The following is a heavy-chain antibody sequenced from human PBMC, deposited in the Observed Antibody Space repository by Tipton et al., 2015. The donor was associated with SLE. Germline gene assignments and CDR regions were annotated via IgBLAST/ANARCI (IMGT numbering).Heavy chain of an antibody. V-gene: IGHV4-34*01. Sequence: LRLSCAASGFIFSTYEMNWVRQAPGKGLEWIGEINHSGSTNYNPSLKSRVTISVDTSKNQFSLKLSSVTAADTAIYYCARESGDLWGQGTLVTVSS. J-gene: IGHJ5*02. CDR2: INHSGST. CDR3: ARESGDL. D-gene: IGHD1-26*01. CDR1: GFIFSTYE.